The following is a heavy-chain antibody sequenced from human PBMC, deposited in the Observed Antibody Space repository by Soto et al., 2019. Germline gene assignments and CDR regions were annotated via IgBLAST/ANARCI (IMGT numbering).Heavy chain of an antibody. J-gene: IGHJ4*02. CDR2: INPNSGGT. D-gene: IGHD5-18*01. V-gene: IGHV1-2*02. CDR1: GYTFTGYY. Sequence: QVQLVQSGAEVKKPGASVKVSCKASGYTFTGYYMHWVRQAPGQGLEWMGWINPNSGGTNYAQKFQGRVTMTKNTSIRTAYMQLSRLKSDDTAIYYCERVRGYSYGIGYWGQGTLVTVSS. CDR3: ERVRGYSYGIGY.